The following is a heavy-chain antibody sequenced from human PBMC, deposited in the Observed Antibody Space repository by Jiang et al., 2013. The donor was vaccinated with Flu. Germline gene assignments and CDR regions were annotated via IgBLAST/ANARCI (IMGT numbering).Heavy chain of an antibody. D-gene: IGHD1-26*01. CDR3: ARQIVGAQFDY. CDR1: SSYY. J-gene: IGHJ4*02. CDR2: IYYSGST. V-gene: IGHV4-59*08. Sequence: SSYYWSWIRQPPRKGLEWIGYIYYSGSTNYNPSLKSRVTISVDTSKNQFSLKLSSVTAADTAVYYCARQIVGAQFDYWGQGTLVTVSS.